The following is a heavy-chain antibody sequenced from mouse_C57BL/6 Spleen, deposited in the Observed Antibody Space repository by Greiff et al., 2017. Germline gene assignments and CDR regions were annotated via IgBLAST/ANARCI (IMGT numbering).Heavy chain of an antibody. CDR2: ISDGGSYT. CDR3: ARDPYGSSAYCSMGD. CDR1: GFTFSSYA. J-gene: IGHJ4*01. V-gene: IGHV5-4*01. Sequence: EVQLVESGGGLVKPGGSLKLSCAASGFTFSSYAMSWVRQTPEKRLEWVATISDGGSYTYYPDNVKGRFTISRYNAKHNLYLQSSHLNSEDTAMYYCARDPYGSSAYCSMGDWGQGTSVTVSS. D-gene: IGHD1-1*01.